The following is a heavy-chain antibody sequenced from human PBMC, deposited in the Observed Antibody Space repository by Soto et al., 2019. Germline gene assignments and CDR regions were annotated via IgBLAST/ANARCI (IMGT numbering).Heavy chain of an antibody. CDR3: AHRTDLWFGEPYPADAFDI. J-gene: IGHJ3*02. Sequence: QITLKESGPTLVKPTQTLTLTCTFSGFSLSTSGVGVGWIRQPPGKALEWLALIYWNDDKRYSPSLKSRLTITKYPSKNRVVFTRTNMDPVDTATYYCAHRTDLWFGEPYPADAFDIWGQGTMVTVSS. V-gene: IGHV2-5*01. D-gene: IGHD3-10*01. CDR1: GFSLSTSGVG. CDR2: IYWNDDK.